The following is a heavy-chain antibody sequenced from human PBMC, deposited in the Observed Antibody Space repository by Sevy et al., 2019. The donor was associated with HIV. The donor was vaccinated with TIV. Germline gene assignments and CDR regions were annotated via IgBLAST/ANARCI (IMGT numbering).Heavy chain of an antibody. V-gene: IGHV5-51*01. D-gene: IGHD5-12*01. Sequence: GGSLRLSCKGSGYSFTRYWIGWVRQMPGKGLEWMGIIYPGDSETRYSPSFQGQVTISADKSINTAYLQWSSLKASDTAMYYCSGGWRTNAFDIWGQGTMVTVSS. CDR3: SGGWRTNAFDI. CDR1: GYSFTRYW. J-gene: IGHJ3*02. CDR2: IYPGDSET.